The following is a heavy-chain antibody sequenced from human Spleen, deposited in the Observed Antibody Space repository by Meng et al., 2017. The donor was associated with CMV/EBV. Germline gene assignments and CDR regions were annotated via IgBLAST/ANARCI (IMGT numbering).Heavy chain of an antibody. CDR1: GYTFNSYD. Sequence: ASVKVSCKASGYTFNSYDINWVRQATGQGLEWMGWINPNSGYTAYAQKFQGRVTMTRDTATTTAYMELSRLRSDDTAVYYCTRGWYSSSSGHDAFEIWGQGTMVTVSS. J-gene: IGHJ3*02. CDR3: TRGWYSSSSGHDAFEI. CDR2: INPNSGYT. D-gene: IGHD6-6*01. V-gene: IGHV1-8*01.